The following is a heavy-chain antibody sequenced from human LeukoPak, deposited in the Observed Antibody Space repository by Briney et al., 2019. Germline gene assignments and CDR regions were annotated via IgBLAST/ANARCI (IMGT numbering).Heavy chain of an antibody. J-gene: IGHJ4*02. CDR3: SRYSYGYRGGYYFDY. CDR1: GGSISSSSYY. V-gene: IGHV4-39*07. D-gene: IGHD5-18*01. Sequence: SETLSLTCTVSGGSISSSSYYWGWIHQPPGKGLEWIGSIYYSGSTYYNPSLKSRVTISVDTSKNQFSLKLSSVTAADTAVYYCSRYSYGYRGGYYFDYWGQGTLVTVSS. CDR2: IYYSGST.